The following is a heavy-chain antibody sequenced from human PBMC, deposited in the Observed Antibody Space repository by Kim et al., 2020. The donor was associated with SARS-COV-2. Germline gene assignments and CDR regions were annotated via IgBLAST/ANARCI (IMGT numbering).Heavy chain of an antibody. CDR1: GFTFSSYS. CDR3: ARDGQEYSSSRGSAGY. V-gene: IGHV3-48*02. D-gene: IGHD6-6*01. Sequence: GGSLRLSCAASGFTFSSYSMNLVRQAPGKGLEWGSYISSSSSTIYYADSVKGRFTISRDNAKNSLYLQMTSLRDEDTAVYYCARDGQEYSSSRGSAGYWGQGTLGTVSS. CDR2: ISSSSSTI. J-gene: IGHJ4*02.